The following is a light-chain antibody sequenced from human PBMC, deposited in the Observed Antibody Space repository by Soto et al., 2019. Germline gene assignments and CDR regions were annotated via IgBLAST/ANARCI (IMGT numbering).Light chain of an antibody. V-gene: IGLV2-8*01. CDR1: SSDVGGYNY. Sequence: QSALTQPPSASGSPGQTVTISCTGTSSDVGGYNYVSWYQQHPGKSPKLMIYEVSKRPSGVPDRFSGSKSGNTASLTVCWLHAEDEADYYCSSYAGSNKGVIVGGTMLTLL. CDR3: SSYAGSNKGV. CDR2: EVS. J-gene: IGLJ2*01.